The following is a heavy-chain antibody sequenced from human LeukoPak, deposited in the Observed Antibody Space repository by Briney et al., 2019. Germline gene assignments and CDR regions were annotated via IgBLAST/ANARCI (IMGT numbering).Heavy chain of an antibody. D-gene: IGHD6-13*01. CDR1: GFTFSSYG. Sequence: GGSLRLSCAASGFTFSSYGMHWVRQPPGKGLEWVAFLRFDGSNKYYADSVKGRFTISRDNSKNTLYLQMNSLRAEDTAVYYCAKAGSSYSRGFDYWGQGTLVTVSS. V-gene: IGHV3-30*02. CDR2: LRFDGSNK. CDR3: AKAGSSYSRGFDY. J-gene: IGHJ4*02.